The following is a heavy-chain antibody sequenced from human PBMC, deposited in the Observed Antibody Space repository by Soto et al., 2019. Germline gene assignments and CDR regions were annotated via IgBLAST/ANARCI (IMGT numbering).Heavy chain of an antibody. CDR1: GYTFTGYA. CDR2: ISAYNGNT. V-gene: IGHV1-18*01. CDR3: XXXXTGYGDYGLSLGY. J-gene: IGHJ4*02. D-gene: IGHD4-17*01. Sequence: QVQLVQSGAEVKKPGASVKVACRTSGYTFTGYAFSWVRQAPGQGLEWMGWISAYNGNTKYAQRFQDRLTMTTDTXXXXXXXXXXXXXXXXXXXXXXXXXXTGYGDYGLSLGYWGQGTLVTVSS.